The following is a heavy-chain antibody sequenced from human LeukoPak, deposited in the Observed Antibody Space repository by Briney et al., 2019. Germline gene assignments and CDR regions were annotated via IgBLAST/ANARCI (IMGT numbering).Heavy chain of an antibody. CDR3: AELGITMIGGV. CDR1: GSTFSFYT. Sequence: GGSLRLSCADSGSTFSFYTMNWVRQAPGKGLEWVSSISSSSGHIHYADSVKGRFTISRDNAKNSLYLQMNSLRAEDTAVYYCAELGITMIGGVWGKGTTVTISS. V-gene: IGHV3-21*01. J-gene: IGHJ6*04. D-gene: IGHD3-10*02. CDR2: ISSSSGHI.